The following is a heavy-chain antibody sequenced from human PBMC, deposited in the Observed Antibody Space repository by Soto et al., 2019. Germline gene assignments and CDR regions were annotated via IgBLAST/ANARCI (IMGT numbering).Heavy chain of an antibody. J-gene: IGHJ4*02. CDR2: IVPIVDTS. D-gene: IGHD5-12*01. V-gene: IGHV1-69*12. CDR3: VRVVAIPGYPDN. CDR1: RGTFSSYA. Sequence: QVQLVQSGAEVRQPASSVKVSCKTSRGTFSSYAISWVRQAPGQGLEWMGGIVPIVDTSTYAQKFQGRVTITAYESTSTVYMELSSLRSDDTAVYYCVRVVAIPGYPDNWGQGTLVTVSS.